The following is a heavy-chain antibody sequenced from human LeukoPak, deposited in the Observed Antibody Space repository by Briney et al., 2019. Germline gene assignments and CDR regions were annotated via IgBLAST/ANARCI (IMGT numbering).Heavy chain of an antibody. CDR2: ISGSGGST. CDR3: AKRVVVAATTYYFDY. V-gene: IGHV3-23*01. CDR1: GFTFSSYA. D-gene: IGHD2-15*01. Sequence: PGGSLRLSCAASGFTFSSYAMSLVRQAPGKGLEWVSAISGSGGSTYYADSVKGRFTISRDNSKNTLYLQMNSLRAEDTAVYYCAKRVVVAATTYYFDYWGQGTLVTVSS. J-gene: IGHJ4*02.